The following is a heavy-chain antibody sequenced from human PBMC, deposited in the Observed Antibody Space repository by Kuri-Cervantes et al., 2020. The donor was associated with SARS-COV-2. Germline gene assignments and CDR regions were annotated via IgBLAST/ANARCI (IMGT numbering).Heavy chain of an antibody. CDR1: GGSISSGSYY. V-gene: IGHV4-61*09. CDR2: IYTSGST. CDR3: ARLGYDSSGYKDYYFDY. D-gene: IGHD3-22*01. Sequence: SETLSLTCTVSGGSISSGSYYWSWIRQPAGKGLEWIGHIYTSGSTNYNPSLKSRVTISVDTSKNQFSLKLSSVTAADTAVYYCARLGYDSSGYKDYYFDYWGQGTLVTVSS. J-gene: IGHJ4*02.